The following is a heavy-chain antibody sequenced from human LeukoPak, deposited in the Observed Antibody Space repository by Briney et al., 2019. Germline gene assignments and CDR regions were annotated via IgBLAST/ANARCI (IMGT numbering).Heavy chain of an antibody. CDR3: ARSSIAARPGYWFDP. D-gene: IGHD6-6*01. J-gene: IGHJ5*02. CDR2: ISAYNGNT. Sequence: VASVKVSCKASGYTFTSYGISWVRQAPGQGLEWMGWISAYNGNTNYAQKLQGRVTMTTDTSTSTAYMELRSLRSDDTAVYYCARSSIAARPGYWFDPWGQGTLVTVSS. V-gene: IGHV1-18*01. CDR1: GYTFTSYG.